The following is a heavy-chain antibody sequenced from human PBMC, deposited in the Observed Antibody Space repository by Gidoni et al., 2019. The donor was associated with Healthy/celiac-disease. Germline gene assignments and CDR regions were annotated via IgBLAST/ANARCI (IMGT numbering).Heavy chain of an antibody. Sequence: EVQLEQSGAEVKKPGESLKISCKGSGYSFTSYWIGWVRQMPGKGLEWMGIIYPGDSDTRYSPSFQGQVTISADKSISTAYLQWSSLKASDTAMYYCARTPAMVRGVNDAFDIWGQGTMVTVSS. CDR3: ARTPAMVRGVNDAFDI. CDR2: IYPGDSDT. CDR1: GYSFTSYW. D-gene: IGHD3-10*01. J-gene: IGHJ3*02. V-gene: IGHV5-51*03.